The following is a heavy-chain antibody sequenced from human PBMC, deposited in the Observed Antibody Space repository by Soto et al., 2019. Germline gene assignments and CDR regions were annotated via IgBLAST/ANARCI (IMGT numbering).Heavy chain of an antibody. D-gene: IGHD2-15*01. J-gene: IGHJ4*02. CDR3: ARERGGYFDY. V-gene: IGHV3-13*01. CDR2: VGTAGDT. CDR1: GFTFGSYD. Sequence: LRLSSAASGFTFGSYDIHWVRQASGKGLEWVSAVGTAGDTYYSGSVKGRFTISREDAKNSLYLQMNSLRGGDTAVYYCARERGGYFDYWGQGTLVTVSS.